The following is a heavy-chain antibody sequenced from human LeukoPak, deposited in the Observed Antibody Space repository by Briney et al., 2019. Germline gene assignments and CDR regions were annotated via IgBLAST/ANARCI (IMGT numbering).Heavy chain of an antibody. J-gene: IGHJ6*03. CDR1: GYSISSGYY. CDR3: ARVNYDSSGYYYVYYYYMDV. CDR2: IYHSGST. V-gene: IGHV4-38-2*02. Sequence: PSETLSLTCTVSGYSISSGYYWGWIRQPPGKGLEWIGSIYHSGSTYYNPSLKSRVTISVDTSKNQFSLKLSSVTAADTAVYYCARVNYDSSGYYYVYYYYMDVWGKGTTVTVSS. D-gene: IGHD3-22*01.